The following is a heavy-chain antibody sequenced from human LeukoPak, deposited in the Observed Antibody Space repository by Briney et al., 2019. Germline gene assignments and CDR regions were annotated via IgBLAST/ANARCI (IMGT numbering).Heavy chain of an antibody. CDR2: INWNGGST. CDR1: GFTFDDDA. CDR3: ARVGSYSFGDSFDY. D-gene: IGHD3-10*01. V-gene: IGHV3-20*04. J-gene: IGHJ4*02. Sequence: GGSLRLSCAASGFTFDDDAMSWVRQAPGNGLEWVSGINWNGGSTGYADSVKGRFTISRDNSKKSLYLQMNSLRAEDTALYYCARVGSYSFGDSFDYWGQGTLVTVSS.